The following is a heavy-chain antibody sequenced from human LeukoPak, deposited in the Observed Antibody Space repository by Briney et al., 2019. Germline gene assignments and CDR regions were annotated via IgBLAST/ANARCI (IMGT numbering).Heavy chain of an antibody. V-gene: IGHV3-23*01. CDR3: AKDGPVWLQGTRPFDY. CDR1: GFTFSTYW. CDR2: ISGSGGTT. Sequence: GGSLRLSCAASGFTFSTYWMSWVRQAPGKGLEWVSGISGSGGTTYDADSVKGRFTISRDNSKNTLYLEMNSLRAEDTAVYYCAKDGPVWLQGTRPFDYWGQGTLVTVSS. D-gene: IGHD5-24*01. J-gene: IGHJ4*02.